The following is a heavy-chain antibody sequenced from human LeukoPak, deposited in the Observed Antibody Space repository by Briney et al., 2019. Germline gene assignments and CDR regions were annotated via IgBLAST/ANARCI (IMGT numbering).Heavy chain of an antibody. D-gene: IGHD7-27*01. CDR1: GYNFANYW. CDR3: ARSRGDNNWFDP. V-gene: IGHV5-51*01. Sequence: GESLKLSCKGSGYNFANYWIGWLRQMPGKGLEWMGIIYPGDSDTRYTASFQGQVTISADKSISTAYLQWSSLKASDTAMYYCARSRGDNNWFDPWGQGTLVTVSS. J-gene: IGHJ5*02. CDR2: IYPGDSDT.